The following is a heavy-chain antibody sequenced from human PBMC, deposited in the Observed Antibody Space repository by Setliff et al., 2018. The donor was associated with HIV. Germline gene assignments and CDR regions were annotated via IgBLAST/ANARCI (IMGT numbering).Heavy chain of an antibody. D-gene: IGHD2-8*01. V-gene: IGHV4-4*07. CDR3: ARDDLVWGGSNWFDP. CDR1: GGSISSYY. CDR2: IYINWNT. J-gene: IGHJ5*01. Sequence: SETLSLTCTVSGGSISSYYWSWIRQPAGKGLEWIGRIYINWNTNYNPSLKSRVTLSIDTSKNQFSLNLASVTAADTAVYYCARDDLVWGGSNWFDPWGQGTLVTVSS.